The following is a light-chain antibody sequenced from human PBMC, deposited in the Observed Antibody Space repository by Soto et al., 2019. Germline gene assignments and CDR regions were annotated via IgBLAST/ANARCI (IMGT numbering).Light chain of an antibody. Sequence: EIVLTQSQPSLSLSPGESDHFRCRASQNVNSYLAWYQQKPGQAPRLLIYDASNRAIGVPARFSGSGSGTVFTLTISSLQPEDFAVYFCQQRSNWPRLTLGGGTEVDIK. J-gene: IGKJ4*01. CDR2: DAS. V-gene: IGKV3-11*01. CDR1: QNVNSY. CDR3: QQRSNWPRLT.